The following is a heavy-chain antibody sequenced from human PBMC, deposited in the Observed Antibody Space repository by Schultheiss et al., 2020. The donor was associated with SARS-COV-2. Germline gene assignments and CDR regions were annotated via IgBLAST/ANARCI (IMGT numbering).Heavy chain of an antibody. CDR2: ISSNGGST. V-gene: IGHV3-64D*06. Sequence: GESLKISCSASGFTFSSYAKHWVRQAPGKGLEYVSAISSNGGSTYYADSVKVRFTISRDNSKNTLYLQMSSLRAEDTAVYYCARDVLVGARWYYYMDVWGKGTTVTVSS. CDR1: GFTFSSYA. CDR3: ARDVLVGARWYYYMDV. D-gene: IGHD1-26*01. J-gene: IGHJ6*03.